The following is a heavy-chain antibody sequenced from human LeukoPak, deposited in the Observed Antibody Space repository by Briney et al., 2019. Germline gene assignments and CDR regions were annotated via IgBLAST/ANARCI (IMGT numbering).Heavy chain of an antibody. J-gene: IGHJ5*02. CDR3: ARDLYFPLGTT. D-gene: IGHD1-14*01. CDR1: GGSISSGDYY. Sequence: SQTLSLTCTVSGGSISSGDYYWSWIRQPPGKGLEWIGYIHYSGSTNYNPFLKSRVTISVDTSKNQFSLKLTSVTAADTAVYYCARDLYFPLGTTWGQGTLVTVSS. V-gene: IGHV4-61*08. CDR2: IHYSGST.